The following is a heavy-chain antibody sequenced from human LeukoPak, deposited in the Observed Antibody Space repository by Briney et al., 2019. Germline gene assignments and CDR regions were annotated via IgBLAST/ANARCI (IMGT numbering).Heavy chain of an antibody. CDR1: GGSINTTNW. CDR2: VHLSGAT. D-gene: IGHD2-21*01. J-gene: IGHJ4*02. CDR3: TRESVAFSPFGF. Sequence: SETLSLTCAVCGGSINTTNWWSWVRQPPGKGLEWIGEVHLSGATNYNLSLESRVSMSIDKSKNHLSLEVTSVTAADTAIYYCTRESVAFSPFGFWGQGTLVTVSS. V-gene: IGHV4-4*02.